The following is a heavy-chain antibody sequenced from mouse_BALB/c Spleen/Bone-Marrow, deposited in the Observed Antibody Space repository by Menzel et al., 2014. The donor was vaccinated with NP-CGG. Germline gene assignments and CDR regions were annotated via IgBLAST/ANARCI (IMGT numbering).Heavy chain of an antibody. J-gene: IGHJ2*01. CDR2: INPSNGRT. V-gene: IGHV1S81*02. CDR1: GYTFTSYW. Sequence: GAELVKPGASVKLSCKASGYTFTSYWMYWVKQRPGQGLEWIGEINPSNGRTDYNEKFKTKATLTVDSSSSTAYMQLSSLTSDDSAVYYCTSPQLGRDYWGQGTTLTVSS. CDR3: TSPQLGRDY. D-gene: IGHD4-1*02.